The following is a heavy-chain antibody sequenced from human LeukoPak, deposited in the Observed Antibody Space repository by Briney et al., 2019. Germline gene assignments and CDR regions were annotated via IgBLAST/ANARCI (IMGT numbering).Heavy chain of an antibody. Sequence: AGGSLRLSCAASGFTFSSYGMHWVRQAPGKGLEWVAVIWYDGSNKYYADSVKGRFTISRDNSKNTLYLQMNSLRAEDTAVYYCARDTSGSYKAFDIWGQGTMVTVSS. CDR2: IWYDGSNK. CDR1: GFTFSSYG. J-gene: IGHJ3*02. CDR3: ARDTSGSYKAFDI. V-gene: IGHV3-33*01. D-gene: IGHD3-10*01.